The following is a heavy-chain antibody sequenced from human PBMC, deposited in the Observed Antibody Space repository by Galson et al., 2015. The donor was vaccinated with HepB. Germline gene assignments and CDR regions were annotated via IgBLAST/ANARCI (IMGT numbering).Heavy chain of an antibody. J-gene: IGHJ5*02. Sequence: SETLSLTCTVSGGSISSYYWSWIRQPAGKGLEWIGRIYTSGSTNYNPSLKSRVTMSVDTSENQFSLKLSSVTAADTAVYYCARDEIVNDSSGHQPIGWWFDPRGQGTLVTVSS. CDR1: GGSISSYY. D-gene: IGHD3-22*01. CDR2: IYTSGST. V-gene: IGHV4-4*07. CDR3: ARDEIVNDSSGHQPIGWWFDP.